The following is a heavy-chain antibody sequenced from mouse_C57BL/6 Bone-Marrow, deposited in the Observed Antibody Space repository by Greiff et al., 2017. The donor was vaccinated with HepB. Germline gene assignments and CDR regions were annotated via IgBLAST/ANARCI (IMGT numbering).Heavy chain of an antibody. Sequence: EVKVVESGEGLVKPGGSLKLSCAASGFTFSSYAMSWVRQTPEKRLEWVAYISSGGDYIYYADTVKGRFTISRDNARNTLYLQMSSLKSEDTAMYYCTREDYYGSNYAMDYWGQGTSVTVSS. V-gene: IGHV5-9-1*02. D-gene: IGHD1-1*01. CDR3: TREDYYGSNYAMDY. CDR2: ISSGGDYI. CDR1: GFTFSSYA. J-gene: IGHJ4*01.